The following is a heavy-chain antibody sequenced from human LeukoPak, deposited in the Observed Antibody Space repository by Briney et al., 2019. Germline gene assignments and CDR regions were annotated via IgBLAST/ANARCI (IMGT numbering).Heavy chain of an antibody. J-gene: IGHJ4*02. V-gene: IGHV1-2*02. CDR1: GYTFTGYY. D-gene: IGHD1-26*01. CDR2: INPNSGGT. CDR3: ARGGSGRYRRAYYFDY. Sequence: ASVKVSCKASGYTFTGYYMHWVRHAPGQGLEWMGWINPNSGGTNYAQKFQGRVTMTRDTSISTAYMELSRLRSDDKAVYYCARGGSGRYRRAYYFDYWGQGNLVTVSS.